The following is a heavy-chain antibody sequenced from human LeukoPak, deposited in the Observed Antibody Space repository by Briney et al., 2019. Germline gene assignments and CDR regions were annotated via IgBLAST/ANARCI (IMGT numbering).Heavy chain of an antibody. CDR3: ARGPQTIPPLRGVEHWFDP. V-gene: IGHV1-3*01. CDR2: INAGNGNT. D-gene: IGHD3-10*01. Sequence: ASVKVSCKASGYTFTSYAMHWVRQAPGQRLEWMGWINAGNGNTKYSQKFQGRVTITRDTSASTAYMELSSLRSEDTAVYYCARGPQTIPPLRGVEHWFDPWGQGTLVTVSS. CDR1: GYTFTSYA. J-gene: IGHJ5*02.